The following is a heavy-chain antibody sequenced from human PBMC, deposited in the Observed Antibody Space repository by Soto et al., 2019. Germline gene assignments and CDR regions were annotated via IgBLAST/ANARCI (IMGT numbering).Heavy chain of an antibody. D-gene: IGHD3-3*01. CDR2: MNPNSGNT. CDR1: GYTFTSYD. Sequence: ASVKVSCKASGYTFTSYDINWVRQATGQGPEWMGWMNPNSGNTGYAQKFQGRVTMTRNTSISTAYMELSSLRSEDTAVYYCARVRYYDFWSGYSSPRYYYYYMDVWGKGTTVTVSS. V-gene: IGHV1-8*01. CDR3: ARVRYYDFWSGYSSPRYYYYYMDV. J-gene: IGHJ6*03.